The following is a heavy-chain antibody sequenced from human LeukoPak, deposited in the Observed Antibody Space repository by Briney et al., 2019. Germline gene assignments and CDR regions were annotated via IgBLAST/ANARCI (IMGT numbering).Heavy chain of an antibody. V-gene: IGHV3-11*04. CDR2: ISSGGNTI. CDR1: GLTFSDYY. CDR3: ARDRTRETFDY. D-gene: IGHD1-1*01. Sequence: GGSLRLSCAASGLTFSDYYMSWIRQAPGKALEWVSFISSGGNTINYADSMKGRFTISRDNAKNSLYLQMNSLRAEDTAVYYCARDRTRETFDYWGRGTLVTVSS. J-gene: IGHJ4*02.